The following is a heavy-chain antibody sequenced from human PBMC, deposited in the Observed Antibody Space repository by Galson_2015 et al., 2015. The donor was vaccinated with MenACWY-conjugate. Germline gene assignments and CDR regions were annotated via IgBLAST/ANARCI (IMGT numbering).Heavy chain of an antibody. Sequence: RQSPSRGFEWLGRTYYGSQWHYDYAVSVKGRMTINPDTSKNEISLQLHSVTPEDTAVYYCAREGSSRYHSDYFCCASWGQGTLVTVSS. J-gene: IGHJ5*02. V-gene: IGHV6-1*01. CDR3: AREGSSRYHSDYFCCAS. D-gene: IGHD3-22*01. CDR2: TYYGSQWHY.